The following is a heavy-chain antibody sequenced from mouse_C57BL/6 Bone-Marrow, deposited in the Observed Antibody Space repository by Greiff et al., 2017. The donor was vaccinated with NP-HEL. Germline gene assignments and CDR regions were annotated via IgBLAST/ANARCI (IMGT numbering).Heavy chain of an antibody. D-gene: IGHD1-1*01. CDR3: TALTTVVGAMDY. Sequence: VQLQQSGAELVRPGASVKLSCTASGFNIKDDYMHWVKQRPEQGLEWIGWIDPENGDTEYASKFQGKATITADTSSNTAYLQLSSLTSEDTAVYYCTALTTVVGAMDYWGQGTSVTVSS. J-gene: IGHJ4*01. V-gene: IGHV14-4*01. CDR1: GFNIKDDY. CDR2: IDPENGDT.